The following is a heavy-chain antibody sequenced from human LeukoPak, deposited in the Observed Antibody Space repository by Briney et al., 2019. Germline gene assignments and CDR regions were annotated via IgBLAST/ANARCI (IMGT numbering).Heavy chain of an antibody. Sequence: GGSLRLSCAASGFDFSNYNMVWVRQAPGKGLEWVSSISSSSSYIYYADSLKGRFTVSRDNANNSLYLRMNSLRAEDTAVYYCVKMAIKWELLQHFDYWGQGTLVTVSS. CDR3: VKMAIKWELLQHFDY. CDR2: ISSSSSYI. J-gene: IGHJ4*02. D-gene: IGHD1-26*01. CDR1: GFDFSNYN. V-gene: IGHV3-21*01.